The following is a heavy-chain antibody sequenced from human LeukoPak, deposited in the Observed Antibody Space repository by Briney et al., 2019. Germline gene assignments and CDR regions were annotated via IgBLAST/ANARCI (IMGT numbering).Heavy chain of an antibody. D-gene: IGHD3-10*01. Sequence: PGGSLRLSCAASGFTFSSYAMSSVRQAPGNGLEWVSAISGSGGSTYYADSVKGRFTISRDNSKNEQYLQMNSLSADDSAVYYCAKKSPPCVLLWFGELFGASDIWGQGKMVTVSS. V-gene: IGHV3-23*01. CDR3: AKKSPPCVLLWFGELFGASDI. J-gene: IGHJ3*02. CDR1: GFTFSSYA. CDR2: ISGSGGST.